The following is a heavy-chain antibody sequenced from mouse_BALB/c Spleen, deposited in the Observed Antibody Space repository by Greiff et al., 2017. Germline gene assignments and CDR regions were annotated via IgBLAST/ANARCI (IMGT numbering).Heavy chain of an antibody. D-gene: IGHD1-1*01. CDR2: ISSGGSYT. CDR3: ARHYGSGETWFAY. Sequence: DVKLVESGGDLVKPGGSLKLSCAASGFTFSSYGMSWVRQTPDKRLEWVATISSGGSYTYYPDSVKGRFTISRDNAKNTLYLQMSSLKSEDTAMYYCARHYGSGETWFAYWGQGTLVTVAA. CDR1: GFTFSSYG. J-gene: IGHJ3*01. V-gene: IGHV5-6*02.